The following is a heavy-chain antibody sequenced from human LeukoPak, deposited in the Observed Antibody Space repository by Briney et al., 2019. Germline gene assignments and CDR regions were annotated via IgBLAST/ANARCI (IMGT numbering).Heavy chain of an antibody. J-gene: IGHJ6*02. Sequence: GGSLRLSCAASRFTFSNYGVNWVRQAPGKGLEWVSYINSRSSTIYYADSVKGRFTISRDNSKNTLYLQMNSLRAEDTAVYYCARGYYYDSSGYYLYYYYYGMDVWGQGTTVTVSS. D-gene: IGHD3-22*01. CDR2: INSRSSTI. CDR1: RFTFSNYG. CDR3: ARGYYYDSSGYYLYYYYYGMDV. V-gene: IGHV3-48*01.